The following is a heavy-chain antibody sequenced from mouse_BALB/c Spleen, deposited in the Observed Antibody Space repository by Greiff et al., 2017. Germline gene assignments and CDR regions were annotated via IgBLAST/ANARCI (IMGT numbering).Heavy chain of an antibody. CDR1: GFSLTSYG. CDR3: DRGRGEGFAY. J-gene: IGHJ3*01. V-gene: IGHV2-9*02. CDR2: IWAGGST. D-gene: IGHD3-1*01. Sequence: QVQLQQSGPGLVAPSQSLSITCTVSGFSLTSYGVHWVRQPPGKGLEWLGVIWAGGSTNYNSALMSRLSISKDNSKRQIFLKMNRLHTDDTAMYYCDRGRGEGFAYWGQGTLVTVSA.